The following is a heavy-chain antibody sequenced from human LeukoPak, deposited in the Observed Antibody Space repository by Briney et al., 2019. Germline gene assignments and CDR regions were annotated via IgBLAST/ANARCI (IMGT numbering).Heavy chain of an antibody. CDR3: TRVGYIDEGIDY. CDR1: GFPFSSYW. Sequence: PGGPLRLSCVASGFPFSSYWMTWVRQAPGKGLEWVANIKQDGSKKSYVDSVKGRFTISRDNAKNSLYLQMSSLRAEDTAIYYCTRVGYIDEGIDYWGQGTLVTVSS. CDR2: IKQDGSKK. V-gene: IGHV3-7*04. D-gene: IGHD5-24*01. J-gene: IGHJ4*02.